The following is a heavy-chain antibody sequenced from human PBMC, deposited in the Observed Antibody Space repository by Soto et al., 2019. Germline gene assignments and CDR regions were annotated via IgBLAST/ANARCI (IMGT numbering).Heavy chain of an antibody. CDR2: ISYDAGSK. CDR3: AKGRGSYYYYAMDV. J-gene: IGHJ6*02. CDR1: GFTFNIYD. Sequence: GGSLRLSCAASGFTFNIYDMHWVRQAPGKGLEWVAVISYDAGSKYYADSVTGRFAISRDNSKNTLFLQMNSLRPEDTALYYCAKGRGSYYYYAMDVWGQGTTVTVSS. D-gene: IGHD3-10*01. V-gene: IGHV3-30*18.